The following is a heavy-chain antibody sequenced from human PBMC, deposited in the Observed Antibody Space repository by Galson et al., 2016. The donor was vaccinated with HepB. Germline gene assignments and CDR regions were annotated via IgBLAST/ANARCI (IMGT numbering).Heavy chain of an antibody. CDR1: GFTFSSYT. CDR2: ICSTSSTI. D-gene: IGHD3-10*01. V-gene: IGHV3-48*02. CDR3: ARALFGSGSYWCMDV. Sequence: SLRLSCAASGFTFSSYTMNWVRQAPGKGLEWVSYICSTSSTIYYADSVKGRFTISRDNAKNSLYLQMNGLRDEDTAVYYCARALFGSGSYWCMDVWGQGTTVTVSS. J-gene: IGHJ6*02.